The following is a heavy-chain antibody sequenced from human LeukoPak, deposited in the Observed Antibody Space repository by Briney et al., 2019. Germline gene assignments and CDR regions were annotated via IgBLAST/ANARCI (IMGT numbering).Heavy chain of an antibody. V-gene: IGHV4-59*01. CDR3: AREAAYYGMDV. CDR1: GGSISSYY. CDR2: IYYSGST. D-gene: IGHD6-13*01. Sequence: PSENLSLTCTVSGGSISSYYWSWIRQPPGEGLEWIGYIYYSGSTNYNPSLKSRVTISVDTSKNQFSLKLSSVTAADTAVYYCAREAAYYGMDVWGKGTTVTVSS. J-gene: IGHJ6*04.